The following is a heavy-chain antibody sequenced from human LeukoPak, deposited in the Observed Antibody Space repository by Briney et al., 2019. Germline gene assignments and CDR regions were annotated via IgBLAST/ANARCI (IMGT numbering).Heavy chain of an antibody. Sequence: GGSLRLSCAASGFISSNYYMNWVRQAPGKGLEWVAHIKQDGSEKNYVDSVKGRFTISRDNAKNSLYLQMNSLRAEDTAVYYCARERWSLYSNDYYYYGLDVWGQGTTVTVSS. CDR1: GFISSNYY. D-gene: IGHD3-3*01. CDR3: ARERWSLYSNDYYYYGLDV. CDR2: IKQDGSEK. V-gene: IGHV3-7*01. J-gene: IGHJ6*02.